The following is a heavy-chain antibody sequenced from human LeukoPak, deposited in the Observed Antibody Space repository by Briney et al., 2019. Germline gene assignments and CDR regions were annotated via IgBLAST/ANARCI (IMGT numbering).Heavy chain of an antibody. CDR2: IYYSGIT. CDR3: ARHKGAGFDY. V-gene: IGHV4-59*08. J-gene: IGHJ4*02. Sequence: SETLSLTCTVSGGSISSYYWSWIRQPPGEGLGWIGYIYYSGITNYNPSLKSRVTISVDTSKNQFSLKLSSVTAADTAVYYCARHKGAGFDYWGQGTLVTVSS. D-gene: IGHD1-26*01. CDR1: GGSISSYY.